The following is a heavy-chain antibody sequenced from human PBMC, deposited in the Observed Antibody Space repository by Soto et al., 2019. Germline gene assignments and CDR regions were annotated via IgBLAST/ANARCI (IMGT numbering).Heavy chain of an antibody. CDR2: ISAYNGNT. J-gene: IGHJ4*02. CDR3: ARVGDMVRGVITSYFDY. CDR1: GYTFTSYG. D-gene: IGHD3-10*01. V-gene: IGHV1-18*01. Sequence: GASVKVSCKASGYTFTSYGISWVRQAPVQGLEWMGWISAYNGNTNYAQKLQGRVTMTTDTSTSTAYMELRSLRSDDTAVYYCARVGDMVRGVITSYFDYWGQGTLVTVSS.